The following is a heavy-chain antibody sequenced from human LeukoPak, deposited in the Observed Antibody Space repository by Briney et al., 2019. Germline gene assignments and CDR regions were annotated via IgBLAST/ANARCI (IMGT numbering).Heavy chain of an antibody. Sequence: ASVKVSCKASGYTFTTYDINWVRQATGQGLEWMGWMNPNSGNTGYTQKFQGKVTMTRNTSISTAYMELSSLRSEDTAVYYCARGRGSGHKENWFDPWGQGTLVTVSS. CDR3: ARGRGSGHKENWFDP. CDR1: GYTFTTYD. J-gene: IGHJ5*02. CDR2: MNPNSGNT. D-gene: IGHD6-19*01. V-gene: IGHV1-8*01.